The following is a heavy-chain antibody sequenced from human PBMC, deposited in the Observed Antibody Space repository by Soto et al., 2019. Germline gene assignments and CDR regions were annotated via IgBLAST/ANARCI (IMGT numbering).Heavy chain of an antibody. CDR2: INPNSGGT. D-gene: IGHD2-2*01. J-gene: IGHJ5*02. Sequence: QVQLVQSGAEVKKPGASVKVSCKASGYTFTGYYMHWVRQAPGQGLEWMGWINPNSGGTNYAQKFQGWVTMTRDTSLSTDDMELSRLRSDDTAVYYCARGGGPAAPPGYNWFDPWGQGTLVTVSS. V-gene: IGHV1-2*04. CDR1: GYTFTGYY. CDR3: ARGGGPAAPPGYNWFDP.